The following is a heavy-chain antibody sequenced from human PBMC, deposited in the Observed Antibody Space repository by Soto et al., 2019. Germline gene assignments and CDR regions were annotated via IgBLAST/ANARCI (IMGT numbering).Heavy chain of an antibody. CDR1: GGSFSGYY. D-gene: IGHD6-6*01. Sequence: LSLTCAVYGGSFSGYYWSWIRQPPGKGLEWIGEINHSGSTNYTPSLKSRVTISVDTSKNQFSLKLSSVTAADTAVYYCARERKYSSSSPLYYYYGMDVWGQGTTVTVSS. V-gene: IGHV4-34*01. J-gene: IGHJ6*02. CDR3: ARERKYSSSSPLYYYYGMDV. CDR2: INHSGST.